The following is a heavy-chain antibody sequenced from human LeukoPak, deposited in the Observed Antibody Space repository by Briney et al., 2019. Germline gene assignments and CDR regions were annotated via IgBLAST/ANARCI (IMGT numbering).Heavy chain of an antibody. CDR3: ARVRGLWFGVRNDS. V-gene: IGHV4-34*01. CDR1: GGSFSGYY. Sequence: SETLSHTCAVYGGSFSGYYWSWIRQPPGKGLEWIGEIDHTGSTHYNPSLKSRVTMSVDASKNQFSLKLTFVTAADTAVYYCARVRGLWFGVRNDSWGQGTLVTVSS. D-gene: IGHD3-10*01. CDR2: IDHTGST. J-gene: IGHJ4*02.